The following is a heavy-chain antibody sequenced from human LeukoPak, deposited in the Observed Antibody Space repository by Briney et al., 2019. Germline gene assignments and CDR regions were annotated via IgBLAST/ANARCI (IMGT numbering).Heavy chain of an antibody. CDR2: ISGSGGST. CDR1: GFTFSSYA. V-gene: IGHV3-23*01. CDR3: AKDAQIFGVPRGAFDI. Sequence: GGSLRLSCAASGFTFSSYAMSWVRQAPGKGLEWVSAISGSGGSTYYADSVKGRFTISRDNSKNTLYLQMNSLRAEDTAVYYCAKDAQIFGVPRGAFDIWGQGTMVTVSS. J-gene: IGHJ3*02. D-gene: IGHD3-3*01.